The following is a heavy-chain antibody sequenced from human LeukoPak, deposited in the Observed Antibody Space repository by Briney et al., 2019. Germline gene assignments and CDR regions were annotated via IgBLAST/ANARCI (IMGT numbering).Heavy chain of an antibody. CDR3: ARQISGNRDY. D-gene: IGHD3-10*01. Sequence: SETLSLTCAVSGVSISGYYWIWIRQSPRRGLEYIGSIFYREGFSYGGTTFYNPSPQSRVTISVDTSKNTFSLRLSSVTAADTAVYYCARQISGNRDYWGQGTLVTVSA. CDR1: GVSISGYY. CDR2: IFYREGFSYGGTT. J-gene: IGHJ4*02. V-gene: IGHV4-59*05.